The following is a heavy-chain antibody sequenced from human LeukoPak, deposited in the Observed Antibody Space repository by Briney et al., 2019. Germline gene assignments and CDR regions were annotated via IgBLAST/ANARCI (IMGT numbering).Heavy chain of an antibody. CDR3: ARGKTTVTPGYFDF. V-gene: IGHV3-30-3*01. CDR2: ISYDGSNK. J-gene: IGHJ4*02. CDR1: GFNLSSYA. Sequence: GGSVRLSCSASGFNLSSYAMHWVRQAPGKGLEWLAVISYDGSNKYYADSVKGRFTISRDNSKNTLYLQMNSLRAEDTAVYYCARGKTTVTPGYFDFWGQGTLVTVSS. D-gene: IGHD4-11*01.